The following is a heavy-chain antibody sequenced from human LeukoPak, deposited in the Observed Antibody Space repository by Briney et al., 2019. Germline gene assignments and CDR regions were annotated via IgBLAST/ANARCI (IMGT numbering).Heavy chain of an antibody. Sequence: GGSLRLSCAASGFTFSSYVMSWVRQAPGKGLEWVSAIRGSGGSTYYADSVKGRFTISRDNSKNTLYLQMNSLRAEDTAVYYCAKEPHYDSSGSLPPLFDYWGQGTLVTVSS. CDR3: AKEPHYDSSGSLPPLFDY. J-gene: IGHJ4*02. D-gene: IGHD3-22*01. V-gene: IGHV3-23*01. CDR2: IRGSGGST. CDR1: GFTFSSYV.